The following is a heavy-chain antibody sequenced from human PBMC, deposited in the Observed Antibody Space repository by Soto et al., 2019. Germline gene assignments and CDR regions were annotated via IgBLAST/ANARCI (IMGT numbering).Heavy chain of an antibody. Sequence: PGGSLRLSCIASEFTFSNYAMARVRQAPGKGLEWVSVISGRGHNTYDAGSVKGRFIISRDNSENTLYLQMHSLSAEDTAVYYCAKVKEDSGSYCGRTYYFDHWGRGTRVTVSS. CDR2: ISGRGHNT. J-gene: IGHJ4*02. V-gene: IGHV3-23*01. CDR3: AKVKEDSGSYCGRTYYFDH. CDR1: EFTFSNYA. D-gene: IGHD1-26*01.